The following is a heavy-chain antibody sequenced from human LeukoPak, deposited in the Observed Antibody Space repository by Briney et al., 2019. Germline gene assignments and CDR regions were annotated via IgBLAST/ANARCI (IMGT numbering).Heavy chain of an antibody. CDR2: IYSGGST. Sequence: GGSLRLSCAASGFTVSSNYMSWVRQAPGKGLEWVSVIYSGGSTYYADSVKGRFTISRDNAKNSLYLQMNSLRAEDTAAYFCARVGALSSSWLLYWGQGTLVTVSS. D-gene: IGHD6-13*01. CDR1: GFTVSSNY. CDR3: ARVGALSSSWLLY. J-gene: IGHJ4*02. V-gene: IGHV3-53*01.